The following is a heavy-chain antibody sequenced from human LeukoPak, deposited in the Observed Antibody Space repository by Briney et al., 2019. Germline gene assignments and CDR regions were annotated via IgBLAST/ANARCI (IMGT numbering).Heavy chain of an antibody. D-gene: IGHD5-18*01. CDR1: GGSFSGYY. J-gene: IGHJ6*03. Sequence: SETLSLTCAVYGGSFSGYYWSWIRQPPGKGLEWIGEINHSGSTNYNPSLKSRVSISVDTSKNQFSLKLSSVTAADTAVYYCARHAPVNTAMVFWRWWSPTREGDYYYMDVWGKGTTVTISS. CDR3: ARHAPVNTAMVFWRWWSPTREGDYYYMDV. CDR2: INHSGST. V-gene: IGHV4-34*01.